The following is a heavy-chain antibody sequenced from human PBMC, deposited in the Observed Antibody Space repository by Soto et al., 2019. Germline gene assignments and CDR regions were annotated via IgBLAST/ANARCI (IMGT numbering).Heavy chain of an antibody. D-gene: IGHD2-2*01. J-gene: IGHJ6*04. Sequence: QVQLVESGGGLVKPGGSLRLSCAASGFTFSDYYMSWIRQAPGKGLEWVSYISSSGSTIYYADSVKGRFTISRDNAKNSLYLQMNSLSAEDTAVYYCAIDGSMGVVPAAKGMDVWGKGTTVTVSS. V-gene: IGHV3-11*01. CDR3: AIDGSMGVVPAAKGMDV. CDR1: GFTFSDYY. CDR2: ISSSGSTI.